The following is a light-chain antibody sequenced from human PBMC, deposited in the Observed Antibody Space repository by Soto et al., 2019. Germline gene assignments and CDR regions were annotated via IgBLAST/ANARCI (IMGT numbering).Light chain of an antibody. J-gene: IGKJ1*01. CDR2: GAS. V-gene: IGKV3-15*01. CDR1: QSVSSN. CDR3: QQFNKWPQT. Sequence: EIVMTQSPATLSVSPGERATLSCRASQSVSSNLAWYQQKPGQAPSLLIYGASTRATGTPARFSGSGSGTEFTLTISSLESEDFAVYYCQQFNKWPQTFGQGTKVDIK.